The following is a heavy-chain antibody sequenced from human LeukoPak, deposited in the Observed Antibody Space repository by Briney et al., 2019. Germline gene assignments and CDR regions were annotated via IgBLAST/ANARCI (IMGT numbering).Heavy chain of an antibody. Sequence: GGSLRLSCAASGFTFSSYGRHWVRQAPGKGLGWVAVIWYDGSNKYYADSVKGRFTISRDNSEHTLYLQMNSLRAEDTAVYYCARGSGYSYGYFDYWGQGTLVTVSS. D-gene: IGHD5-18*01. CDR2: IWYDGSNK. J-gene: IGHJ4*02. V-gene: IGHV3-33*08. CDR1: GFTFSSYG. CDR3: ARGSGYSYGYFDY.